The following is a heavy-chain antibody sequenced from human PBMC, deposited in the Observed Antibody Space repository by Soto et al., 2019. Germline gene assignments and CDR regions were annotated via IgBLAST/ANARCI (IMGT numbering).Heavy chain of an antibody. D-gene: IGHD2-21*01. CDR3: ARPLSVAYLDAAYDI. CDR1: GYSFTTYW. Sequence: PGESLKISFKAFGYSFTTYWIGWVRQAPGKGLESMGIIYPGDSDLRYSPSSQGQVTISADKSISTVYLHWGSVKASDTAMYYCARPLSVAYLDAAYDIWGQGTMVTVS. CDR2: IYPGDSDL. V-gene: IGHV5-51*01. J-gene: IGHJ3*02.